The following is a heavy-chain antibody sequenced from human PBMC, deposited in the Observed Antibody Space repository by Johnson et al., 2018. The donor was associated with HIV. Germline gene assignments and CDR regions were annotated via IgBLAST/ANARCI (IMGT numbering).Heavy chain of an antibody. V-gene: IGHV3-53*01. J-gene: IGHJ3*02. D-gene: IGHD5-18*01. CDR3: LFGGYSYGLAFDI. Sequence: MMLVESGGGLVKPGGSLRLSCAASGFTVSRNYMSWVRQAPGKGLEWVSVLYSGGSTYYADSVKGRFTISSDNSKNTLYLQMNSLRAEDTAVYYCLFGGYSYGLAFDIWGQGTMVTVSS. CDR1: GFTVSRNY. CDR2: LYSGGST.